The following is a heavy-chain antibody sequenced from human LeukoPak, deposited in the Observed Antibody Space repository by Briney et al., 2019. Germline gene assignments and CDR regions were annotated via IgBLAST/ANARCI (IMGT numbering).Heavy chain of an antibody. J-gene: IGHJ4*02. Sequence: GASVKVSCKASGYTFTSYYMHRVRQAPGQGLEWMGMINPSGGSTGYAQKFQGRVTMTRDTSTSTVYMELSSLRSEDTAVYYCARVPPTRGGNSVESFDYWGQGTLVTVSS. CDR1: GYTFTSYY. CDR2: INPSGGST. CDR3: ARVPPTRGGNSVESFDY. V-gene: IGHV1-46*01. D-gene: IGHD4-23*01.